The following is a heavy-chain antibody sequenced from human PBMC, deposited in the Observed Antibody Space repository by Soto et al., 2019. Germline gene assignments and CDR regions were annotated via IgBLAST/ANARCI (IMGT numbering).Heavy chain of an antibody. CDR2: ISGSGDGT. D-gene: IGHD2-8*01. CDR3: TKSRRSVLMVYGFGGMDV. CDR1: GFSVSDYA. J-gene: IGHJ6*02. Sequence: GSLRLSCAASGFSVSDYAMSWVRQAPGKGLEWVSSISGSGDGTYYGDSVKGRFTLSRDTSQKTLYLQMNNLRGEDTAVYFCTKSRRSVLMVYGFGGMDVWGRGTTVTVSS. V-gene: IGHV3-23*01.